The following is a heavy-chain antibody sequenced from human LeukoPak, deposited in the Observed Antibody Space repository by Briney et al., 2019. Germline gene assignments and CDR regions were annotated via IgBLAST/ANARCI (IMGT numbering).Heavy chain of an antibody. Sequence: GGSLRLSCAASGFTFSSYAMSWVRQAPGMGLEWVAEIGPDGSGPVYVDSVKGRFTISRDNAKNSLYLQMNSLRVEETAVYYCARDFSWRQFDYWGLGTLVTVSS. J-gene: IGHJ4*02. V-gene: IGHV3-7*01. CDR3: ARDFSWRQFDY. CDR1: GFTFSSYA. CDR2: IGPDGSGP.